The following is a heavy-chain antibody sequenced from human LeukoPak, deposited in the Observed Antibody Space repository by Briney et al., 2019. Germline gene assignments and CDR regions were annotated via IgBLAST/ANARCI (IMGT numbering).Heavy chain of an antibody. D-gene: IGHD3-22*01. V-gene: IGHV3-23*01. Sequence: GGSLRLSCAASGFTFSSYGMSWVRQAPGKGREWVSAIGGCGGSTHYADSVKGRFTISRDNSKNTLYLQMNSLRAEDTAEYYCAKVSGSGYYYPIDYWGQGTLVTVSS. J-gene: IGHJ4*02. CDR3: AKVSGSGYYYPIDY. CDR1: GFTFSSYG. CDR2: IGGCGGST.